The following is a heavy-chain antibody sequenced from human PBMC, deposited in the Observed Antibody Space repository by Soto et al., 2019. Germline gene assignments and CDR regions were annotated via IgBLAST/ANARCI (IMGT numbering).Heavy chain of an antibody. CDR3: ARSPYCGGDCYSRPFDY. Sequence: SVKVSCKASGGTFSSYAISWVRQAPGQGLEWMGGIIPIFGTANYAQKFQGRVTITADESTSTAYMELSSLRSEDTAVYYCARSPYCGGDCYSRPFDYWGQGTLVTVSS. J-gene: IGHJ4*02. V-gene: IGHV1-69*13. CDR2: IIPIFGTA. CDR1: GGTFSSYA. D-gene: IGHD2-21*02.